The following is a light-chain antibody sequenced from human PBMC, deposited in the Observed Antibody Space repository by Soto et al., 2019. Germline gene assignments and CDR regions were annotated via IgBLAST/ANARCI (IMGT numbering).Light chain of an antibody. CDR1: QSISSY. Sequence: EILITRCPSSLTAYAGDRVTITCRASQSISSYLNWYQQKPGKAPKLLIYAASSLQSGVPSRFSGSGSGTDFTLTISSLQPEDFATYYCQQSYSTPITFGQGTRLEIK. CDR3: QQSYSTPIT. J-gene: IGKJ5*01. CDR2: AAS. V-gene: IGKV1-39*01.